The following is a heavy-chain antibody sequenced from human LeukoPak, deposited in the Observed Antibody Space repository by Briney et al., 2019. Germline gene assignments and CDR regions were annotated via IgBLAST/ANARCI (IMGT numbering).Heavy chain of an antibody. CDR2: MNPNSGNT. V-gene: IGHV1-8*01. CDR1: GYTFTSYD. Sequence: ASVKVSYKASGYTFTSYDINWVRQATGQGLEWMGWMNPNSGNTGYAQKFQGRVTMTRNTSISTAYMELSSLRSEDTAVYYCARGGVVVVPAASRSLYYYYGMDVWGQGTTVTVYS. D-gene: IGHD2-2*01. J-gene: IGHJ6*02. CDR3: ARGGVVVVPAASRSLYYYYGMDV.